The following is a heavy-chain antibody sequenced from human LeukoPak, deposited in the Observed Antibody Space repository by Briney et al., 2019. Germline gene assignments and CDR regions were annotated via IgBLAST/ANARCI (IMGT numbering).Heavy chain of an antibody. J-gene: IGHJ4*02. CDR2: INPNSGGT. CDR1: GYTFTGYY. D-gene: IGHD6-13*01. Sequence: ASVKVSCKASGYTFTGYYMHWVRQAPGQGLEWMGWINPNSGGTNYAQKFQGRVTMTRDTSISTAYMELSRLRSDDTAVYYCASRPLSRIAAAGSFDYWGQGTLVTVSS. CDR3: ASRPLSRIAAAGSFDY. V-gene: IGHV1-2*02.